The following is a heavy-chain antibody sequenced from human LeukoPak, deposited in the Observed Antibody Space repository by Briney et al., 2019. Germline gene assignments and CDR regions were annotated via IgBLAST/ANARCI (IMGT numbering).Heavy chain of an antibody. J-gene: IGHJ6*02. CDR3: ARTIAQYSNSWLYFYYGLDV. CDR2: ISGGSEDT. CDR1: EFTFSDYF. Sequence: GGSLRLSCAASEFTFSDYFMSWIRQAPGKGLEWVSSISGGSEDTYYAGSVKGRFTISRDNSKSTLYLQMNSLRAEDTAVYYCARTIAQYSNSWLYFYYGLDVWGQGTTVTVS. D-gene: IGHD6-13*01. V-gene: IGHV3-11*03.